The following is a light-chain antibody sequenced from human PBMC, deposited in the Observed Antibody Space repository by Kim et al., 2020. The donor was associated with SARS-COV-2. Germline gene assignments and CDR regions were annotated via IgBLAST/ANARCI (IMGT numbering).Light chain of an antibody. V-gene: IGKV1-16*02. CDR3: QQYHSYPYT. Sequence: SAYVGDGVTIACRASQTINNYVAWFQQKPGKAPKSLIYGASPLQSGVPSKFRASGSGTDFTLTIISLQPEDFATYYCQQYHSYPYTFGQGTKLEI. CDR1: QTINNY. J-gene: IGKJ2*01. CDR2: GAS.